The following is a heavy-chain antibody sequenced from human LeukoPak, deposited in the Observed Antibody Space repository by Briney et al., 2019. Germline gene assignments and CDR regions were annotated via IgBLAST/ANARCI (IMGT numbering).Heavy chain of an antibody. CDR1: GFTFSSYA. D-gene: IGHD6-19*01. J-gene: IGHJ4*02. CDR2: ISGSGGST. CDR3: AKGGWGYSSGWYVRD. Sequence: GGSLRLSCAASGFTFSSYAMSWVRQAPGKGLEWVSAISGSGGSTYYADSVKGRFTISRDNSKNTLYLQMNSLRAEDTALYYCAKGGWGYSSGWYVRDWGQGTLVTVSS. V-gene: IGHV3-23*01.